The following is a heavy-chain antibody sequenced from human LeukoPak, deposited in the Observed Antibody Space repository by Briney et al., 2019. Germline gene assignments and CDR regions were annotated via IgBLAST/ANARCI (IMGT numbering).Heavy chain of an antibody. V-gene: IGHV3-30*02. D-gene: IGHD5-18*01. CDR3: ARGTRRVDTAMAPGY. J-gene: IGHJ4*02. Sequence: PGGSLRLSCAASGFTFSSYGMHWVRQAPGKGLGWVAFIRYDGSNKYYADSVKGRFTISRDNSKNTLYLQMNSLRAEDTAVYYCARGTRRVDTAMAPGYWGQGTLVTVSS. CDR1: GFTFSSYG. CDR2: IRYDGSNK.